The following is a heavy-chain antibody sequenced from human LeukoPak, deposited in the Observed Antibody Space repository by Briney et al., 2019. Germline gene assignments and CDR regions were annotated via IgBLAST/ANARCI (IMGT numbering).Heavy chain of an antibody. Sequence: KPSETLSLTCTVSGGSITSYSWNWIRQPPGKGLEWIGSMFYRGSTYYNPSLRSRVTISVDTSKNQFSLKLSSVTASDTAIFYCARQGGWGGAASLIEFWGQGTLVTVSS. J-gene: IGHJ4*02. CDR1: GGSITSYS. V-gene: IGHV4-59*08. CDR3: ARQGGWGGAASLIEF. CDR2: MFYRGST. D-gene: IGHD1-26*01.